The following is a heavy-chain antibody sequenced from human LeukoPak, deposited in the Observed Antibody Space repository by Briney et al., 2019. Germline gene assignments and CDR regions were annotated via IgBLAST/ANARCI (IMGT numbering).Heavy chain of an antibody. CDR2: IRYDGSNK. CDR3: ARGVTYYDFWSGSYYFDY. J-gene: IGHJ4*02. CDR1: GFTFSSYG. D-gene: IGHD3-3*01. V-gene: IGHV3-30*02. Sequence: GGSLRLSCAASGFTFSSYGMHWVRQAPGKGLEWVAFIRYDGSNKYYADSVKGRFTISRDNSKNTLYLQMNSLRAEDTAVYYCARGVTYYDFWSGSYYFDYWGQGTLVTVSS.